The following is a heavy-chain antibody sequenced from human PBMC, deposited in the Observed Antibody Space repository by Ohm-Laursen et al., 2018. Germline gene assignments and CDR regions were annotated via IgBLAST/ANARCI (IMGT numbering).Heavy chain of an antibody. V-gene: IGHV3-48*03. J-gene: IGHJ4*02. CDR2: ISSSGGTI. CDR3: TRDSPIGLFDY. Sequence: SLRLSCAASGFTFSSYAMNWVRQAPGKGLEWIAYISSSGGTIYYADSVKGRFTISRDNGTNLVDLQMNSLRAEDTAVYYCTRDSPIGLFDYWGQGILVTVSS. CDR1: GFTFSSYA.